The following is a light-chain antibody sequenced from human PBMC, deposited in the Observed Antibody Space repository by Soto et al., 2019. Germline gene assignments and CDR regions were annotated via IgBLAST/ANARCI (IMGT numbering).Light chain of an antibody. V-gene: IGKV3-11*01. CDR2: GAS. Sequence: DIVMTQSPATVSVSPGERATLSCRASQSVSNNVAWFQQKPGPVPRLLIYGASNRATGIPARFSGSGFGTDFTLPMSSLEPDDFAVYYCPQRNKSRKFGQGTKVDIK. CDR3: PQRNKSRK. CDR1: QSVSNN. J-gene: IGKJ1*01.